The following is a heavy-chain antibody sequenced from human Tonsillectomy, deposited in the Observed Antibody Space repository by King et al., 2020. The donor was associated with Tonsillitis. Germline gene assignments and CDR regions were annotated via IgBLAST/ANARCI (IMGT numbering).Heavy chain of an antibody. V-gene: IGHV3-30*02. D-gene: IGHD4-23*01. Sequence: AQLVQSGGGLVQPGGSLRISCAASGFTFSSSAMHWVRLAPGKGLEWVAYIWSDGSDKLYADSVQGRFTISRENSKSIQYLQMNSLRPEDTAVYYCVKDQGAGGSREYWGQGTLVTVSS. CDR2: IWSDGSDK. CDR3: VKDQGAGGSREY. CDR1: GFTFSSSA. J-gene: IGHJ4*02.